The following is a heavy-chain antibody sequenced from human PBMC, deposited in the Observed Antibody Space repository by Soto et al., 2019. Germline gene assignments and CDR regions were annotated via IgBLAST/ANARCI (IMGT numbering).Heavy chain of an antibody. J-gene: IGHJ4*02. Sequence: EVQLLESGGGLVQPGGSRRLSCAASGFTFSSYAMSWVRQAPGKGLEWVSAISGSGGSTYYADSVKGRFTISRDNSKNTLYLQMNSLRAEDTAVYYCAKDRDIVVVVAAIPYFDYWGQGTLVTVSS. V-gene: IGHV3-23*01. CDR3: AKDRDIVVVVAAIPYFDY. CDR2: ISGSGGST. CDR1: GFTFSSYA. D-gene: IGHD2-15*01.